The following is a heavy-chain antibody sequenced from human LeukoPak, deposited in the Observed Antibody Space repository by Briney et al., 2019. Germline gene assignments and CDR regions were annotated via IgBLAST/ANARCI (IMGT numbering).Heavy chain of an antibody. CDR3: ARPNGTHSDY. CDR2: INHSGST. D-gene: IGHD2/OR15-2a*01. Sequence: SETLSLTCAVYGGSFSGYYWSWIRQPPGKGLEWIGEINHSGSTNYNPSLKSRVTISVDTSKNQFSLKLSSVTAADTAVYYCARPNGTHSDYWGQGTLVTVSS. CDR1: GGSFSGYY. J-gene: IGHJ4*02. V-gene: IGHV4-34*01.